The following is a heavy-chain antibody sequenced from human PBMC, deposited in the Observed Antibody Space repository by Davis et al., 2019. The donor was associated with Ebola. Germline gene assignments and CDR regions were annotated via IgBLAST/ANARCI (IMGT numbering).Heavy chain of an antibody. CDR1: GFTFIGHW. CDR3: AKEAFAGSTRIDWFDP. D-gene: IGHD2-15*01. V-gene: IGHV3-7*03. Sequence: GGSLRLSCAASGFTFIGHWMSWVRQAPGKGLEWVANIKQDGSEKYYVDSVKGRFTISRDNTKNTVFLQMNSLTVEDTAVYYCAKEAFAGSTRIDWFDPWGQGILVTVSS. CDR2: IKQDGSEK. J-gene: IGHJ5*02.